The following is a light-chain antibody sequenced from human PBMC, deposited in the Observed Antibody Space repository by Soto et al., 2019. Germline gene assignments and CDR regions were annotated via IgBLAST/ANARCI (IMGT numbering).Light chain of an antibody. CDR3: CSYAGSNNFDV. V-gene: IGLV2-8*01. CDR2: EVT. J-gene: IGLJ1*01. Sequence: QSALTQPPSASGSPGQSVSISCTGTSSDVGGYNYVSWYQQHPGKAPKLMISEVTKRASGVPDRFSGSKSGNTASLTISGLRAEDEADYYCCSYAGSNNFDVFGTGTKLTVL. CDR1: SSDVGGYNY.